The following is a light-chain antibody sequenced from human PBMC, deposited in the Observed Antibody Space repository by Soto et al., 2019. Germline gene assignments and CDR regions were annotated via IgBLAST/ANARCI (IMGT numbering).Light chain of an antibody. CDR1: QSLSYW. CDR2: KAS. Sequence: DIQMTQSPSTLSASVGDTVTITCRASQSLSYWLAWYQQKPGQAPKLLIHKASTLESGVPSRFSGSGPGTEFTVTFSSLQPDDFATFYCQEYDRCPYTFGQGTKLEIK. V-gene: IGKV1-5*03. CDR3: QEYDRCPYT. J-gene: IGKJ2*01.